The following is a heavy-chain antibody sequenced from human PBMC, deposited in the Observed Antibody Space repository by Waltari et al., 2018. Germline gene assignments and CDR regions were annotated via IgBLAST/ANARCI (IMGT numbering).Heavy chain of an antibody. V-gene: IGHV1-2*06. D-gene: IGHD3-3*01. Sequence: QVQLVQSGAEVKKSGASVKVSCKASGYTFTDFFIHWVRQAPGQGLEWMGRINPKSGDTSYAQRFQGRGTMTGDTSISTAYMEVTGLRSDDTAIYYCARSGGGTTSFGVAEWGQGSLVTVAS. CDR3: ARSGGGTTSFGVAE. J-gene: IGHJ4*02. CDR2: INPKSGDT. CDR1: GYTFTDFF.